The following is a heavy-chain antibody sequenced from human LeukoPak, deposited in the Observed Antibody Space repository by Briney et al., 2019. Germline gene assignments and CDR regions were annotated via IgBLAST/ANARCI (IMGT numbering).Heavy chain of an antibody. V-gene: IGHV1-18*01. J-gene: IGHJ6*02. CDR3: ARDATMVRGVIYYYGMDV. CDR1: GYTFSSYG. D-gene: IGHD3-10*01. Sequence: GASVKVSCKASGYTFSSYGISWVRQAPGQGLEWMGWISAYNGNTNYAQKLQGRVTMTTDTSTSTAYMELRSLRSDDTAVYYCARDATMVRGVIYYYGMDVWGQGTTVTVSS. CDR2: ISAYNGNT.